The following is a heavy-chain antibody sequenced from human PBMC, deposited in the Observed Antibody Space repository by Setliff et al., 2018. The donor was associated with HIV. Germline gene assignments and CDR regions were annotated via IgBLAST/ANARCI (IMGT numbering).Heavy chain of an antibody. Sequence: PSETLSLTCAVYGGSFSGYYWSWIRQPPGKGLEWIGEINHSGRTTYNPSLKSRVTISVDTSKNQFSLKLTSVTAADTAAYYCARANFWSGYYGYWGQGTLGTVS. V-gene: IGHV4-34*01. D-gene: IGHD3-3*01. CDR3: ARANFWSGYYGY. CDR2: INHSGRT. J-gene: IGHJ4*02. CDR1: GGSFSGYY.